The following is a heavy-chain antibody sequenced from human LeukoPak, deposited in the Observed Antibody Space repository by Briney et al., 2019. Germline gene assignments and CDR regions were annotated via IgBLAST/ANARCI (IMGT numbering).Heavy chain of an antibody. CDR2: ISFSGGST. Sequence: GGSLRLSCAASGFTFSDSAMSWVRQAPGEGLEWVSLISFSGGSTYYADSVKGRFTISRDYSKYTVYLQMNSLRAEDTAIYYCARDIQLSTWGLGTMVTVSS. J-gene: IGHJ3*01. D-gene: IGHD5-24*01. V-gene: IGHV3-23*01. CDR1: GFTFSDSA. CDR3: ARDIQLST.